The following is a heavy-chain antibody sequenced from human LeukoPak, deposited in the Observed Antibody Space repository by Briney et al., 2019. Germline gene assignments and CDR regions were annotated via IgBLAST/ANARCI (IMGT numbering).Heavy chain of an antibody. V-gene: IGHV3-21*01. CDR2: ISSSSSYI. CDR3: ARDSNPIDILTGYYSLTFDY. J-gene: IGHJ4*02. D-gene: IGHD3-9*01. Sequence: PGGSLRLSCAASGFTFSSYSMNWVRQAPGKGLEWVSSISSSSSYIYYADSVKGRFTISRDNAKNSLYLQMNSLRAEDTAVYYCARDSNPIDILTGYYSLTFDYWGQGTLVTVSS. CDR1: GFTFSSYS.